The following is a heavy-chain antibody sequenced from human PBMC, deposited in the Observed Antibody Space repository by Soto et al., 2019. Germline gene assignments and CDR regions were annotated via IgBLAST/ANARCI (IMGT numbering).Heavy chain of an antibody. V-gene: IGHV3-23*01. CDR2: VTGIGGTT. D-gene: IGHD6-13*01. J-gene: IGHJ4*02. CDR3: AKRYGSTWYYFDY. CDR1: GXTSSSYA. Sequence: GXSLRLSCAASGXTSSSYAMSWVRQAPGKGLEWVSDVTGIGGTTYYADSVKGRFTISRDNSKNTLYLQMNSLRAEDTDVYYCAKRYGSTWYYFDYGGQGTLGTFS.